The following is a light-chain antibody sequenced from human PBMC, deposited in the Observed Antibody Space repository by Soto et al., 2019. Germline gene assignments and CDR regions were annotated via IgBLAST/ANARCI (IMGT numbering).Light chain of an antibody. J-gene: IGKJ1*01. CDR3: QQSGSSSGWT. CDR2: GAS. Sequence: EIVLTQSPGTLSLSPGERATLSCRASQSVSSSYLAWYQQKPGQAPRLLIYGASNRATGIPDRFSGSGSGTDFTLTISRLEPEDFAVYYCQQSGSSSGWTFGQGTKGEIK. V-gene: IGKV3-20*01. CDR1: QSVSSSY.